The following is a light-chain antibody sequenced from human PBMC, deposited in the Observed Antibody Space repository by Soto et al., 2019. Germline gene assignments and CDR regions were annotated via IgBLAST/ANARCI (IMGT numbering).Light chain of an antibody. V-gene: IGKV1-27*01. J-gene: IGKJ4*01. CDR1: QGISSY. CDR3: QKYDSASSLT. CDR2: AAS. Sequence: DIQMTQSPSSLSASVGDRVTVTCRASQGISSYLAWYQQKPGKVHKLLIYAASTLQPGVPSRFSGSGSGTDFTLTISSLQPEDVATYYCQKYDSASSLTFGGGTKVEIK.